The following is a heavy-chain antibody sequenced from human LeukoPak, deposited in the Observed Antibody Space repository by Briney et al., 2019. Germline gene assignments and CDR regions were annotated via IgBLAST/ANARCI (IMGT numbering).Heavy chain of an antibody. CDR1: GGSISSGSYY. CDR3: ARARGTGSIDS. CDR2: IYTSGST. V-gene: IGHV4-61*02. D-gene: IGHD1/OR15-1a*01. Sequence: RSSETLSLTCTVSGGSISSGSYYWSWIRQPAGKGLEWIGRIYTSGSTNYNPSLKSRVTISVDTSKNQFSLKLSSVTAADTAVYYCARARGTGSIDSWGQGTLVTVSS. J-gene: IGHJ4*02.